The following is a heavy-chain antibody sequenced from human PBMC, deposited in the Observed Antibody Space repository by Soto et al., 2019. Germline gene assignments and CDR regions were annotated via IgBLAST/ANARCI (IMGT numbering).Heavy chain of an antibody. CDR3: AKDLQWELLANDAFDI. J-gene: IGHJ3*02. Sequence: EVQLVESGGGLVQPGRSLRLSCAASGFTFDDYAMHWVRQAPGKGLEWVSGISWNSGSIGYADSVKGRFTISRDNAKNSLYLQMNSLRAEDTALYYCAKDLQWELLANDAFDIWGQGTMVTVSS. CDR1: GFTFDDYA. D-gene: IGHD1-26*01. CDR2: ISWNSGSI. V-gene: IGHV3-9*01.